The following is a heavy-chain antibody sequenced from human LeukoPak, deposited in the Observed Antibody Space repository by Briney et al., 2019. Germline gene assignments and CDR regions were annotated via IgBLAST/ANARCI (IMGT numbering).Heavy chain of an antibody. CDR3: ARHVSFYYGSGTPSGYFDY. Sequence: PSETLSLTCTVSGGSISSGSYYWSWIRQPPGKGLEWIGEINHSGSTNYNPSLKSRVTISVDTSKNQFSLKLSSVTAADTAVYYCARHVSFYYGSGTPSGYFDYWGQGTLVTVSS. D-gene: IGHD3-10*01. V-gene: IGHV4-39*01. J-gene: IGHJ4*02. CDR2: INHSGST. CDR1: GGSISSGSYY.